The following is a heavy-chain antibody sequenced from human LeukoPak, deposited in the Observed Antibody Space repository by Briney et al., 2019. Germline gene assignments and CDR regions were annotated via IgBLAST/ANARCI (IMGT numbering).Heavy chain of an antibody. CDR3: AREYCSTTSCSNHDAFDI. J-gene: IGHJ3*02. D-gene: IGHD2-2*01. CDR2: ISGDERSI. V-gene: IGHV3-74*01. Sequence: PGGSLRLSCAASGFTFSSYWMHWVRQAPGKGLEWVSRISGDERSISYADSVQGRFTISRDNAKNTLYLQMYSLRAEEAAVYYCAREYCSTTSCSNHDAFDIWGQGTMVTVSS. CDR1: GFTFSSYW.